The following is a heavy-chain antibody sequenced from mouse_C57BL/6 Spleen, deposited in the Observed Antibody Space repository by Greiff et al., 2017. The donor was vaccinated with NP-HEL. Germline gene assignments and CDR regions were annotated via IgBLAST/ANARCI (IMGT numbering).Heavy chain of an antibody. D-gene: IGHD3-2*02. CDR2: IDPSDSYT. CDR1: GYTFTSYW. V-gene: IGHV1-69*01. CDR3: ARLEDSSGYYLFAY. J-gene: IGHJ3*01. Sequence: QVQLQQPGAELVMPGASVKLSCKASGYTFTSYWMHWVKQRPGQGLEWIGEIDPSDSYTNYNQKFKGKSTLTVDKSSSTAYMQLSSLTSEDSAVYYCARLEDSSGYYLFAYWGQGTLVTVSA.